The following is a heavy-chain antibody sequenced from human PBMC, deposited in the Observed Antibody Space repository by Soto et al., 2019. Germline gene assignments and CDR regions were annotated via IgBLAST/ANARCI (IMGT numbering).Heavy chain of an antibody. Sequence: GGSLRLSCAASGFTFSSYGMHWVRQAPGKGLEWVAVIWYDGSNKYYADSVKGRFTISRDNSKNTLYLQMNSLRAEDTAVYYCARDNDYIWGSYRHHDALDIWGQGTMVTVSS. CDR2: IWYDGSNK. V-gene: IGHV3-33*01. CDR3: ARDNDYIWGSYRHHDALDI. D-gene: IGHD3-16*02. CDR1: GFTFSSYG. J-gene: IGHJ3*02.